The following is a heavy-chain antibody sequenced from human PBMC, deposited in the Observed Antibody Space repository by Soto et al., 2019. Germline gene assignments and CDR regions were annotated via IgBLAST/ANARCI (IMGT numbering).Heavy chain of an antibody. Sequence: GGSLRLSCAASGFTFSGYAMSWVRQAPGKGLEWVSAISGSGIQTYYADSVKGRFTISRDNSKSTMFLQMNSLRAEDTAIYYCAKDYGSGSLTLFDYWGQGTLVTVSS. J-gene: IGHJ4*02. CDR1: GFTFSGYA. CDR3: AKDYGSGSLTLFDY. CDR2: ISGSGIQT. V-gene: IGHV3-23*01. D-gene: IGHD3-10*01.